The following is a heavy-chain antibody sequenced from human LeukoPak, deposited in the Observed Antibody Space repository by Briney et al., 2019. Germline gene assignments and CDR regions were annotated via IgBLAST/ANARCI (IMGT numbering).Heavy chain of an antibody. CDR3: ARGGKWSPRDRLDP. CDR2: ISSSSSYI. V-gene: IGHV3-21*01. CDR1: GFTFSSYS. J-gene: IGHJ5*02. Sequence: GGSLRLSCAASGFTFSSYSMNWVRQAPGKGLEWVSSISSSSSYIYYADSVKGRFTISRDNAKNSLYLQMNSLRAEDTAVYYCARGGKWSPRDRLDPWGQGTLVTVSS. D-gene: IGHD2-8*01.